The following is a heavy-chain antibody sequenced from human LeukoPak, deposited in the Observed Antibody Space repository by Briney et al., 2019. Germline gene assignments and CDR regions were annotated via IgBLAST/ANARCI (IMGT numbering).Heavy chain of an antibody. D-gene: IGHD3-22*01. Sequence: PGGSLRLSCAASGFTVSSNYMSWVRQAPGKGLEWVSVIYSGGSTYYADSVKGRFTISRDNSKNTLYLQMNSLRAEDTAVYYCARDRRGFYDSSGLDAFDIWGQGTMVTVSS. CDR2: IYSGGST. CDR1: GFTVSSNY. CDR3: ARDRRGFYDSSGLDAFDI. J-gene: IGHJ3*02. V-gene: IGHV3-53*01.